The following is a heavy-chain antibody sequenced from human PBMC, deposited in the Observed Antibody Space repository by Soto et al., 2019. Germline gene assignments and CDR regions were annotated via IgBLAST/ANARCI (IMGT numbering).Heavy chain of an antibody. V-gene: IGHV5-51*01. J-gene: IGHJ6*02. CDR2: IYPGDSDT. D-gene: IGHD6-13*01. CDR3: ATHGYSSSWYYPTYYYYGMDV. Sequence: GESLKISCKGSGYSFTSYWIGWVRQMPGKGLEWMGIIYPGDSDTRYSPSFQGQVTISADKSISTAYLQWSSLKASDTAMYYCATHGYSSSWYYPTYYYYGMDVWGQGTTVTVSS. CDR1: GYSFTSYW.